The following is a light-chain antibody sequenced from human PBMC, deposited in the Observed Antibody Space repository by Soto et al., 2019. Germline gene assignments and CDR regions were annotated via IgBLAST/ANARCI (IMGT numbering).Light chain of an antibody. V-gene: IGLV1-40*01. CDR2: GNN. Sequence: QSVLTQPPSVSGAPGQRVTISCTGSSSNIGAIYDVHWYQQLPGTAPKLLIYGNNNRPSGVPDRFSGSKSGTSASLAITGLQAEDEADYYCQSYDGSLSGVVFGGGTQLTVL. CDR1: SSNIGAIYD. CDR3: QSYDGSLSGVV. J-gene: IGLJ2*01.